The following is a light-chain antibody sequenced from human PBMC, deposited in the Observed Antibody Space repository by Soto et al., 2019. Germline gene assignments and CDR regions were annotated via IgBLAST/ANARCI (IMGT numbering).Light chain of an antibody. CDR1: SSDVGGYNY. CDR3: SSYTSSSLGV. CDR2: DVS. Sequence: QSVLTQPASVSGSPGQSITISCTGTSSDVGGYNYVSWYQQHPGKAPKLMIYDVSNRPSGVSNRFSGSKSGNTASLTISGLQAEDEADYYCSSYTSSSLGVFGTG. J-gene: IGLJ1*01. V-gene: IGLV2-14*01.